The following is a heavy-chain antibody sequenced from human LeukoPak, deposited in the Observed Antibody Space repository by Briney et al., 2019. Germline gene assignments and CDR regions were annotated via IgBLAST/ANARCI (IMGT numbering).Heavy chain of an antibody. CDR3: ARDRRFDP. CDR2: IYYSGST. J-gene: IGHJ5*02. V-gene: IGHV4-59*01. Sequence: PSETLSLTCAVYGGSFSGYYWSWIRQPPGKGLEWIGYIYYSGSTNYNPSLKSRVTISVDTSKNQFSLKLSSVTAADTAVYYCARDRRFDPWGQGTLVTVSS. CDR1: GGSFSGYY.